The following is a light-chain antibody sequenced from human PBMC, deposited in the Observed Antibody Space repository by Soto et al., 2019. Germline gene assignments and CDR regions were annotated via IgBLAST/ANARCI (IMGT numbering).Light chain of an antibody. J-gene: IGKJ5*01. Sequence: EIVMTQSPATLSVSPGERVTLSCRASPSVTNFLAWYQQKPGQAPRLLIYGAFNRATGIPARFSGSGSGTDFTLTISSLEPEDSAIYYCQQRNIWPPVTFGQGTRLEIK. CDR1: PSVTNF. CDR3: QQRNIWPPVT. CDR2: GAF. V-gene: IGKV3-11*01.